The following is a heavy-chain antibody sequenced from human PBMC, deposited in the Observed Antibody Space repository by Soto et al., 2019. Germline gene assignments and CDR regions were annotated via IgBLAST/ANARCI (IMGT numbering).Heavy chain of an antibody. V-gene: IGHV4-30-4*01. D-gene: IGHD2-21*02. Sequence: KPSQTLSITCTVSVASIRSTDYYWSWIRQAPGKGLECSGYVYYTGSTYYNPSRMSRLTISVDTSKNQFSLKLTSVTAAETAVYYCVRTDREGAVAPHWFDRWGQGTQATVS. CDR3: VRTDREGAVAPHWFDR. CDR1: VASIRSTDYY. CDR2: VYYTGST. J-gene: IGHJ5*02.